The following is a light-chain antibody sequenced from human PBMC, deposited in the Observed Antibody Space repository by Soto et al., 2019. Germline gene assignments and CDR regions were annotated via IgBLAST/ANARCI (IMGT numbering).Light chain of an antibody. CDR3: QKYNSAPP. CDR2: AAS. Sequence: DIQMTQSPSSLSASVGYRVTITFRASQGISNYLAWYQQKPGKVPKLLIYAASTLQSGVPSRFSGSGSGTDFTLTISSLQPEDVATYYCQKYNSAPPFGGGTKVEIK. J-gene: IGKJ4*01. CDR1: QGISNY. V-gene: IGKV1-27*01.